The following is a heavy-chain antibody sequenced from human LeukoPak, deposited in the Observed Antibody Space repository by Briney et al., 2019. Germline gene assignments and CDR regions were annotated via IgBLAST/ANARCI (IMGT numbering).Heavy chain of an antibody. D-gene: IGHD6-19*01. CDR1: GFTFSNYW. Sequence: QSGGSLRLSCAASGFTFSNYWMHWVRQAPGEGLVWVSHINPDGTTTTYADSVRGRFTISRDNAKNSLYLQMNSLRAEDTALYYCAKDLVAGTKGYFDYWGQGTLVTVSS. V-gene: IGHV3-74*01. CDR2: INPDGTTT. J-gene: IGHJ4*02. CDR3: AKDLVAGTKGYFDY.